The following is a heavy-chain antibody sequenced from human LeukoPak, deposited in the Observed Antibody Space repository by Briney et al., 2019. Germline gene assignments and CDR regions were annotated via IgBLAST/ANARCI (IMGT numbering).Heavy chain of an antibody. J-gene: IGHJ4*02. CDR2: ISDYNDNT. CDR1: GYTFTSYG. Sequence: GASVKVSCKASGYTFTSYGISWVRQAPGQGLEWMGWISDYNDNTNYAQKFQGRVTMTTDTSTSTAYMELRSLRSDDTAVYYCARDDSIAAGGTWFDYWGQGTLVTVSS. CDR3: ARDDSIAAGGTWFDY. D-gene: IGHD6-13*01. V-gene: IGHV1-18*01.